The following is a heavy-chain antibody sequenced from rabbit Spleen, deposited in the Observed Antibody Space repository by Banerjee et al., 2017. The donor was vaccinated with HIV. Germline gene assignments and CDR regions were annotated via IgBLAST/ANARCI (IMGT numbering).Heavy chain of an antibody. CDR2: IDSGSSGFT. J-gene: IGHJ4*01. D-gene: IGHD8-1*01. CDR3: ARDSASSWNFNL. Sequence: QSLEESGGSLVKPEGSLTLTCTASGFDLSSYYYMCWVRQAPGKGLEWIACIDSGSSGFTYFASWAKGRFTISKTSSTTVTLQMTSLTVADTAIYFCARDSASSWNFNLWGPGTLVTVS. CDR1: GFDLSSYYY. V-gene: IGHV1S40*01.